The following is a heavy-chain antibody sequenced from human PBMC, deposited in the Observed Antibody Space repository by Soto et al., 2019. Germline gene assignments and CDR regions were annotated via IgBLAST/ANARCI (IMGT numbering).Heavy chain of an antibody. V-gene: IGHV3-66*01. J-gene: IGHJ6*02. Sequence: EVQLVESGGGLVQPGGSLRLSCAASGFTVSSNYMSWVRQAPGKGLEWVSVIYSGGSTYYADSVKGRFTISRDNSKNTLYPQMNSLRAEDTAVYYCARGGSTVTDYYGMDVWGQGTTVTVSS. CDR3: ARGGSTVTDYYGMDV. D-gene: IGHD4-17*01. CDR1: GFTVSSNY. CDR2: IYSGGST.